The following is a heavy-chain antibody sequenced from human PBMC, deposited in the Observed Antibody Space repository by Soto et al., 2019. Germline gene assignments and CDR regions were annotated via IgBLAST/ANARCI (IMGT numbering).Heavy chain of an antibody. Sequence: QVQLQQWGAGLLKPSETLSLTCAVYGGSLSGYYWSWIRQPPGTGLEWIGEINRSGSTYYIPSLKRRVSISVDTSKNQFSRKLSSVTAADTAVYYCARGLLGGAATWGQGTLVTVSS. D-gene: IGHD3-16*01. CDR1: GGSLSGYY. CDR2: INRSGST. CDR3: ARGLLGGAAT. V-gene: IGHV4-34*01. J-gene: IGHJ5*02.